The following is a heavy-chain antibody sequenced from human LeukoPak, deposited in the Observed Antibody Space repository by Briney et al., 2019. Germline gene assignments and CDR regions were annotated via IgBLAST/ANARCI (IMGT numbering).Heavy chain of an antibody. CDR1: GGSISSYY. D-gene: IGHD5-12*01. V-gene: IGHV4-4*07. CDR2: IYTSGST. Sequence: SETLSLTCAVSGGSISSYYWSWIRQPAGKGLEWIGRIYTSGSTNYNPSLKSRVTMSVGTSKNQFSLKLSSVTAADTAVYYCARARGYSGKRVAFDIWGQGTMVTVSS. CDR3: ARARGYSGKRVAFDI. J-gene: IGHJ3*02.